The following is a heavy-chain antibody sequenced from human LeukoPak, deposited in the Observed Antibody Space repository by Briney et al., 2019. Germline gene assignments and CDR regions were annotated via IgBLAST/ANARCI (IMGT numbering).Heavy chain of an antibody. CDR3: ARDLEVEGIDATL. Sequence: GGSLRLSCAASGFTFSSYAMHWVRQAPGKGLEWVAVISYDGSNKYYADSVKGRFTISRDNAKNSLYLQMNSLRAEDTAVYYCARDLEVEGIDATLWGQGTLVTVSS. CDR1: GFTFSSYA. D-gene: IGHD2-15*01. J-gene: IGHJ4*02. CDR2: ISYDGSNK. V-gene: IGHV3-30-3*01.